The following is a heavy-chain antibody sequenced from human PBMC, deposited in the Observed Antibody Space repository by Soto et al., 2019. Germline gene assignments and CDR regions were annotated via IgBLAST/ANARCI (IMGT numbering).Heavy chain of an antibody. CDR2: MYHGGFS. Sequence: LCLPCAASGYAPDAGYHCGWILPAGGKGLEWIGNMYHGGFSYYNPCLKGRVSISVDTWNNRFSLNLRSVTAADTAVYDCARTVVVVVSNVPDYFDYWGQGMLVTVSS. D-gene: IGHD2-15*01. CDR3: ARTVVVVVSNVPDYFDY. J-gene: IGHJ4*02. CDR1: GYAPDAGYH. V-gene: IGHV4-38-2*01.